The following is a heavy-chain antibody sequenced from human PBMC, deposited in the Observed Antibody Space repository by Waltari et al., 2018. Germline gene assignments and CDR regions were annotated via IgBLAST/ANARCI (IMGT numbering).Heavy chain of an antibody. CDR3: ATDPRSWSRGDRLLGMDV. V-gene: IGHV1-24*01. CDR1: GYTLTDLS. Sequence: QVQLVQSGAEVKKPGAPVQVSCQVSGYTLTDLSMHWARQAPGKGLEWMGGFDPEDGETIDAQKFQGRVTMTEDTSTDTAYMELSSLRSEDTAVYYCATDPRSWSRGDRLLGMDVWGQGTTVTVSS. J-gene: IGHJ6*02. D-gene: IGHD6-13*01. CDR2: FDPEDGET.